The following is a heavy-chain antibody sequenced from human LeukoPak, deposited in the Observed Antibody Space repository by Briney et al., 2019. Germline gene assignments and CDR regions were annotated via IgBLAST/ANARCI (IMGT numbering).Heavy chain of an antibody. J-gene: IGHJ4*01. CDR3: ARDLSERPGGYYYYFDY. Sequence: GGSLRLSCAASGFTFRNYGMHWVRQAPGKGLECVAVIWYDGSNKYSADSVKGRFTISRENSKNTLYLQMNSLRAEDTAVYYCARDLSERPGGYYYYFDYWGHGTLVTVSP. CDR2: IWYDGSNK. D-gene: IGHD3-22*01. CDR1: GFTFRNYG. V-gene: IGHV3-33*01.